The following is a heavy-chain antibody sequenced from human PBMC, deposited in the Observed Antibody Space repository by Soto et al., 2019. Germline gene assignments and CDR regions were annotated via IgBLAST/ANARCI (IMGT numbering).Heavy chain of an antibody. Sequence: GGSLRLSCAASGFTFSSYAMHWVRQAPGKGLEWVAVISYDGRNKYYADSVKGRFTISRDNSKDTLYLQMNSLRAEDTAVYYCASGYYYDSSGYYAGAFDIWGRGTMVTVSS. CDR2: ISYDGRNK. CDR1: GFTFSSYA. CDR3: ASGYYYDSSGYYAGAFDI. J-gene: IGHJ3*02. V-gene: IGHV3-30*04. D-gene: IGHD3-22*01.